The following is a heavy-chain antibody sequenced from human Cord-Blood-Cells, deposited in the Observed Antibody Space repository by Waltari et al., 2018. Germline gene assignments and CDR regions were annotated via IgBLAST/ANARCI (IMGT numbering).Heavy chain of an antibody. Sequence: QVQLQESGPGLVKPSETLSLTCTVSGGSISSYYWSWIRQPPGKGLEWIGYIYYSGSTNYNPSLKSRVTISVDTSKNQFSLKLSSVTAADTTVYYCARGWYSSGWYYFDYWGQGTLVTVPS. CDR3: ARGWYSSGWYYFDY. D-gene: IGHD6-19*01. J-gene: IGHJ4*02. CDR1: GGSISSYY. V-gene: IGHV4-59*01. CDR2: IYYSGST.